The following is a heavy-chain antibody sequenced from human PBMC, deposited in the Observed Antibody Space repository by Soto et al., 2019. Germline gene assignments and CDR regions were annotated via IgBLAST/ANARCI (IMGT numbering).Heavy chain of an antibody. CDR2: IYYSGST. CDR1: GVSISSGGYY. V-gene: IGHV4-31*03. J-gene: IGHJ6*02. D-gene: IGHD3-22*01. Sequence: SETLSLTCTVSGVSISSGGYYWSWIRQHPGKGLEWIGYIYYSGSTYYNPSLKSRVTISVDTSKNQFSLKLSSVTAADTAVYYCARDPTPYDSSGHTPRNYYYYGMDVWGQGTTVTVSS. CDR3: ARDPTPYDSSGHTPRNYYYYGMDV.